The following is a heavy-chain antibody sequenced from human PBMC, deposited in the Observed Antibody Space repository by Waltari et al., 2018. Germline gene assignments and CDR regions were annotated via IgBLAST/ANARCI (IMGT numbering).Heavy chain of an antibody. CDR1: GDTFAAPW. D-gene: IGHD3-16*01. V-gene: IGHV5-51*01. CDR3: VRQRGQYQFPVDV. CDR2: IYPSDSDT. J-gene: IGHJ2*01. Sequence: EVQLEQSGTVLKKPGESLKIPCQGSGDTFAAPWIAWVRQMPGKGLEWMGIIYPSDSDTRYSPSHQGHFSISADKSISTVYLQWSSLKASDSGIYYCVRQRGQYQFPVDVWGRGTLVTVSS.